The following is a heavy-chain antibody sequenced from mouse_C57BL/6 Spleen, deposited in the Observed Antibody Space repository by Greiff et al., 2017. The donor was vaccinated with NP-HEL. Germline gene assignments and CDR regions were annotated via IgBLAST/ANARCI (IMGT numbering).Heavy chain of an antibody. Sequence: QVQLQQPGAELVKPGASVKLSCKASGYTFTSYWMHWVKQRPGQGLEWIGMIHPNSGSTNYNEKFKSKATLTVDKSSSTAYMQLSSLTSEDSAVYYCARGGRLPYAMDYWGQGTSVTVSS. CDR1: GYTFTSYW. D-gene: IGHD3-2*02. J-gene: IGHJ4*01. CDR3: ARGGRLPYAMDY. V-gene: IGHV1-64*01. CDR2: IHPNSGST.